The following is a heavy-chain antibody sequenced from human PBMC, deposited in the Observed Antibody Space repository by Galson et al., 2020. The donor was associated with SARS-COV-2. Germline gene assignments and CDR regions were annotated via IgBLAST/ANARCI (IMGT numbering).Heavy chain of an antibody. J-gene: IGHJ3*02. CDR2: ISHSGGT. Sequence: TLSLTCAVSGTAISSGSYSWNWSRQPPGKGLEGTWYISHSGGTYYNPSLKSRVTISGDRSKNQFSLRLSSVTAADTAVYYCARLHYGEYAPEAFDIWGPGTRVTVAS. V-gene: IGHV4-30-2*01. CDR1: GTAISSGSYS. D-gene: IGHD4-17*01. CDR3: ARLHYGEYAPEAFDI.